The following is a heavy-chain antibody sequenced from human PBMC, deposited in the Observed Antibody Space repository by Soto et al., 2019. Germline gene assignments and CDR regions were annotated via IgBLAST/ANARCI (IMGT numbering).Heavy chain of an antibody. V-gene: IGHV3-23*01. D-gene: IGHD6-13*01. J-gene: IGHJ4*02. Sequence: GGSLRLSCAASGFTFSSYAMSWVRQAPGKGLEWVSAISGSGGSTYYADSVKGRFTISRDNSKNTLYLQMNSLRAEDTAVHYCARDRGIAAAGTAGVDYWGQGTLVTVSS. CDR2: ISGSGGST. CDR1: GFTFSSYA. CDR3: ARDRGIAAAGTAGVDY.